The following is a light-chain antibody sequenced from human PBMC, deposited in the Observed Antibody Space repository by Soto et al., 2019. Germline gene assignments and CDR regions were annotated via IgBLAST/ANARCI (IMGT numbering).Light chain of an antibody. V-gene: IGLV1-40*01. J-gene: IGLJ2*01. Sequence: QSVLTQPPSVSGAPGQRVTISCTGSNSNIGAGYDVNWYQHLPGTAPKLLIYGDTIRPSGVPDRFSGSKSATSASLAIAGLQVEDEGDYYCRSYDSSLSGPVLFGGGTKLTVL. CDR2: GDT. CDR1: NSNIGAGYD. CDR3: RSYDSSLSGPVL.